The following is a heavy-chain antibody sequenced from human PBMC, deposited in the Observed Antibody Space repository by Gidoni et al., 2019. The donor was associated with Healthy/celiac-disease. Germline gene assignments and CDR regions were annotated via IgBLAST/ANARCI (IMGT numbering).Heavy chain of an antibody. D-gene: IGHD6-6*01. CDR3: ARKYSSSAIDY. V-gene: IGHV4-39*01. CDR2: IYYSGST. J-gene: IGHJ4*02. CDR1: GGSISSSSYY. Sequence: LQLQESGPGLVKPSETLSLTCTVSGGSISSSSYYWGWIRQPPGKGLEWIGSIYYSGSTYYNPSLKSRVTISVDTSKNQFSLKLSSVTAADTAVYYCARKYSSSAIDYWGQGTLVTVSS.